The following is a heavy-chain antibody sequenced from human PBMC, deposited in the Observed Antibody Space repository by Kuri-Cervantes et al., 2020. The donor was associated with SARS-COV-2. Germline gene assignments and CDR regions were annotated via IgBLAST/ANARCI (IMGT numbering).Heavy chain of an antibody. CDR2: IYHSGST. Sequence: SETLSLTCAVSGYSISSGYYWGWIRQPPGKGLEWIGSIYHSGSTYYNPSLKSRVTISVDTSKNQFSLKLSSVTAADTAVYYCARHSPRSSYYYYYMDVWGKGTTVTVSS. CDR1: GYSISSGYY. CDR3: ARHSPRSSYYYYYMDV. J-gene: IGHJ6*03. V-gene: IGHV4-38-2*01.